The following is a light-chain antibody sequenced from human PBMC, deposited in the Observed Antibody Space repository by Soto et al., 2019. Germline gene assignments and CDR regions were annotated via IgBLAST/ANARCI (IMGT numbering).Light chain of an antibody. CDR2: SNN. CDR1: SSNIGGNT. J-gene: IGLJ2*01. Sequence: QSVLAQPPSASGTPGQRVTLSCSGSSSNIGGNTVNWYQQLPGTAPKLLIYSNNQRPSGVPDRFSGSKSGTSASLAISGLQSEDEADYYCAAWDDSLNGVVFGGGTQLTVL. V-gene: IGLV1-44*01. CDR3: AAWDDSLNGVV.